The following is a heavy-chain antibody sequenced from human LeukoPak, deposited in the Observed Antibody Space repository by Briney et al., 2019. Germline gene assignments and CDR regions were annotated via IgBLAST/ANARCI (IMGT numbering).Heavy chain of an antibody. CDR1: GGSFSGYY. J-gene: IGHJ6*02. V-gene: IGHV4-34*01. CDR3: ASLPAVNYYYYGMDV. Sequence: SETLSLTCAVYGGSFSGYYWSWIRQPPGKGLEWIGEINQSGSTNYNPSLKSRVTISVDTSKHQFSLKLSSVTAADTAVYYCASLPAVNYYYYGMDVWGQGTTVTVSS. CDR2: INQSGST.